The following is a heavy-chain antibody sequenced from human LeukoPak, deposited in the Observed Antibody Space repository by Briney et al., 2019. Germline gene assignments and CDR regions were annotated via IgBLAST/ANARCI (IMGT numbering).Heavy chain of an antibody. Sequence: SETLSLTCAVYGGSFSGYYWTFIRQPPGKGPEWIGEINHSGSTNYNPSLKSRVTISVDTPRNEFSLRLNSVTAADTAVYYCATFRWGVGFEYWGQGTLVTVSS. J-gene: IGHJ4*02. V-gene: IGHV4-34*01. CDR3: ATFRWGVGFEY. CDR1: GGSFSGYY. D-gene: IGHD3-16*01. CDR2: INHSGST.